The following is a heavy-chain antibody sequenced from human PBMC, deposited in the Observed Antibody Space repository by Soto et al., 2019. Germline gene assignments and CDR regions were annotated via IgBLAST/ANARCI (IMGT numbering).Heavy chain of an antibody. CDR3: AKGSSGYPYYGMDV. Sequence: SLRLSCAASGFTFSSYATSWVRQAPGKGLEWVSAISGSGGSTYYADSVKGRFTISRDNSKNTLYLQMNSLRAEDTAVYYCAKGSSGYPYYGMDVWGQGTTVTVSS. J-gene: IGHJ6*02. CDR1: GFTFSSYA. CDR2: ISGSGGST. D-gene: IGHD3-22*01. V-gene: IGHV3-23*01.